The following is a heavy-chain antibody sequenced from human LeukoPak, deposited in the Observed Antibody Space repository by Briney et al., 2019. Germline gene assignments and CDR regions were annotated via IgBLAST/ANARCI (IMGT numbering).Heavy chain of an antibody. CDR2: IYSSGST. Sequence: SETLSLTCAVSGGSFSGYYWYWIRQPPGKGLEWIGYIYSSGSTNYNPSLKSRVTISVDTSKNQFSLRLSSVTAADTAVYYCARHRYTSSSSYFDFWGQGTLVTVSS. V-gene: IGHV4-59*08. CDR3: ARHRYTSSSSYFDF. J-gene: IGHJ4*02. CDR1: GGSFSGYY. D-gene: IGHD6-6*01.